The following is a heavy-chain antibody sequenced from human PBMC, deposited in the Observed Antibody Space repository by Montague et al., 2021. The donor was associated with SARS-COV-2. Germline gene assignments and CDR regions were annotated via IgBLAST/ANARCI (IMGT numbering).Heavy chain of an antibody. V-gene: IGHV3-49*04. D-gene: IGHD6-13*01. CDR2: VRSKVFGGTT. Sequence: SLRLSCAGSGFSFGDYAITWVRQAPGKGLEWVAFVRSKVFGGTTEYAASVKGRFSVPRDDSKSVAYLEMNSLKTNDTGIYYCARDSRHNYYYFAMDVWGQGTTVTVSS. J-gene: IGHJ6*02. CDR1: GFSFGDYA. CDR3: ARDSRHNYYYFAMDV.